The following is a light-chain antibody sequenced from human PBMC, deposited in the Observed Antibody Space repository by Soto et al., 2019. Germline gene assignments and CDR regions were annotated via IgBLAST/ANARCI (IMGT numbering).Light chain of an antibody. V-gene: IGLV1-47*01. CDR1: DSNIGRNY. CDR3: AAWDDSLSGVV. CDR2: RDN. J-gene: IGLJ2*01. Sequence: QAVVTQPSSASGTPGQGVTISCFGSDSNIGRNYVYWYKQVPGTAPKFLIYRDNQRSSGVPDRFSGSKSGTSASLAISGLRSEDEADYYCAAWDDSLSGVVFGGGTKLTVL.